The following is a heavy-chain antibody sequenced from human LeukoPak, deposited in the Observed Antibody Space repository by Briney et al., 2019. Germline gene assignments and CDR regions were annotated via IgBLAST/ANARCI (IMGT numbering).Heavy chain of an antibody. Sequence: SETLSLTCGVSGGSISSGKWWSWVRQPPGKGLEWIGEISHSGSPNYNPSLKSRLTISVDTSKNQFSLKLSSVTAADTAVYYCARDVRLGITMIRGVITSFDYWGQGTLVTVSS. CDR1: GGSISSGKW. CDR2: ISHSGSP. J-gene: IGHJ4*02. CDR3: ARDVRLGITMIRGVITSFDY. V-gene: IGHV4/OR15-8*01. D-gene: IGHD3-10*01.